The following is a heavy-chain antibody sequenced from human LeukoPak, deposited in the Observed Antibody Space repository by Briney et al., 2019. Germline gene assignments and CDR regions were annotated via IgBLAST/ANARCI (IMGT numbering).Heavy chain of an antibody. J-gene: IGHJ4*02. CDR1: GGSISSTSYY. CDR2: IYYSGTT. Sequence: SETLSLTCTVSGGSISSTSYYWGWIRQPPGEGLEWIGSIYYSGTTYYNPSLKSRVTISLDTSQNQFSLRVTSVTAADTAVYYCASQVGYGSGTYYNKLFDYWGQGTLPTVSS. CDR3: ASQVGYGSGTYYNKLFDY. V-gene: IGHV4-39*01. D-gene: IGHD3-10*01.